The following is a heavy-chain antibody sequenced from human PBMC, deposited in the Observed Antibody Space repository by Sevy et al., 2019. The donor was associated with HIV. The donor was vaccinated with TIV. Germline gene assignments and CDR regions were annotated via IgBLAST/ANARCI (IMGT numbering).Heavy chain of an antibody. V-gene: IGHV1-18*01. J-gene: IGHJ5*02. Sequence: ASVKVSCKASGYTFTSYGISWVRQAPGQGLEWMGWISAYNGNTNYAQKLQGRVTMTTDTSTSTAYMELRSLRSDDTAVYYCARGYCSGGSCYPGDWFDPWGQGTLVTVSS. D-gene: IGHD2-15*01. CDR3: ARGYCSGGSCYPGDWFDP. CDR2: ISAYNGNT. CDR1: GYTFTSYG.